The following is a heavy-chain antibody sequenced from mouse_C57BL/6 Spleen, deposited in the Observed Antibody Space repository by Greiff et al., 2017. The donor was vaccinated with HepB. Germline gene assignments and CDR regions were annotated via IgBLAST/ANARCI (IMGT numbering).Heavy chain of an antibody. J-gene: IGHJ2*01. CDR3: ARSYITTVVATPLDY. CDR1: GFTFSDYG. V-gene: IGHV5-17*01. Sequence: EVKLMESGGGLVKPGGSLKLSCAASGFTFSDYGMHWVRQAPEKGLEWVAYISSGSSTIYYADTVKGRFTISRDNAKNTLFLQMTSLRSEDTAMYYCARSYITTVVATPLDYWGQGTTLTVSS. D-gene: IGHD1-1*01. CDR2: ISSGSSTI.